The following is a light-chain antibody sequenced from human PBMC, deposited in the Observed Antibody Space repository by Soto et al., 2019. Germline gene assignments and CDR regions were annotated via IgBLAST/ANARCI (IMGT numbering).Light chain of an antibody. Sequence: EIVLTQSPATLSLSPGERATLSCRASQSVGSFLAWYQQKPGQAPRLLIYDASNRATGVPARFSASGSGTDFPLTIISLEPEDFAVYYFQQRNNWSTFGQGTRLENK. CDR2: DAS. J-gene: IGKJ5*01. CDR3: QQRNNWST. CDR1: QSVGSF. V-gene: IGKV3-11*01.